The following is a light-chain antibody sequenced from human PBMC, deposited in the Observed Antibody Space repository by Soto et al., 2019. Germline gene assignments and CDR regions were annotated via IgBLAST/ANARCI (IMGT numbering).Light chain of an antibody. V-gene: IGKV1-12*01. CDR1: QDIGSR. CDR2: AAA. CDR3: QQGNSFLLT. J-gene: IGKJ3*01. Sequence: DIQMTQSPSSLSASVGDRINISCRASQDIGSRLAWYQQTPGKAPKILIYAAASLHSGVPSRFSATFSGTDFTLTINSLQPEDFATYFCQQGNSFLLTFGPGTKIDLK.